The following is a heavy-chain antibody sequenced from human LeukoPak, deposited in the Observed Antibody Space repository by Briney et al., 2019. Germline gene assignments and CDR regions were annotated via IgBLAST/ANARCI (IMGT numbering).Heavy chain of an antibody. D-gene: IGHD1-1*01. CDR2: IYHSGST. Sequence: PSQTLSLTCTVSGGSISSGGYYWSWIRQPPGKGLEWIGYIYHSGSTYYNPSLQSRVTISADSSKNHFFLQLTSATAADTAVYFCARDGPWKSDVWGRGTLVTVSS. CDR3: ARDGPWKSDV. J-gene: IGHJ4*02. V-gene: IGHV4-30-2*01. CDR1: GGSISSGGYY.